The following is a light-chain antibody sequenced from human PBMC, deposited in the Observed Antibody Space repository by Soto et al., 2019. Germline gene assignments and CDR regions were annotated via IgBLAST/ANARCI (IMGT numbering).Light chain of an antibody. V-gene: IGKV3-20*01. CDR1: QTIASN. CDR2: DTS. CDR3: QQYGTSPQT. J-gene: IGKJ1*01. Sequence: EIVLTQSPDTLSLSPGERVTLSCRASQTIASNLAWYQQKPAQAPRLLIYDTSSRATGIPDRFTGSGSGTDFSLTISRLEPEDFAVYYCQQYGTSPQTFGQGTKVEIQ.